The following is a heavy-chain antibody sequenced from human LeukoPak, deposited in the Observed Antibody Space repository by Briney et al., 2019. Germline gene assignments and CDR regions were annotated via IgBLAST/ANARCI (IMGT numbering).Heavy chain of an antibody. V-gene: IGHV3-74*01. CDR2: VNSDGSST. Sequence: GRSLRLSCAASGFTFSRYWMHWVRQAPGKGLVWVSRVNSDGSSTTYADSVKGRFTISRDDAKNTLYLQMNSLRAEDTAVYYCARGGSGYCSTGSCYPFDYWGQGALVTVSS. CDR1: GFTFSRYW. J-gene: IGHJ4*02. D-gene: IGHD2-15*01. CDR3: ARGGSGYCSTGSCYPFDY.